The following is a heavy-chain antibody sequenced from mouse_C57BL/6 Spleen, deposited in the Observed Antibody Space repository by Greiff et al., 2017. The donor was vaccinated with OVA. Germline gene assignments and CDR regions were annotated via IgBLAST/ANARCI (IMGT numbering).Heavy chain of an antibody. CDR2: ISGGGGNT. CDR3: ARRPTLRDYFDY. J-gene: IGHJ2*01. V-gene: IGHV5-9*01. Sequence: EVQRVESGGGLVKPGGSLKLSCAASGFTFSSYTMSWVRQTPEKRLEWVATISGGGGNTYYPDSVKGRFTISRDNAKNTLYLQMSSLRSEDTALYYCARRPTLRDYFDYWGQGTTLTVSS. CDR1: GFTFSSYT. D-gene: IGHD1-1*01.